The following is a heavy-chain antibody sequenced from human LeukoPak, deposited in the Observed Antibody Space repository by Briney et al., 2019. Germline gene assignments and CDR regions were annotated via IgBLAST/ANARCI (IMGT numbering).Heavy chain of an antibody. CDR2: IWYDGSNK. CDR1: GFTFSSYG. D-gene: IGHD3-16*02. J-gene: IGHJ4*02. V-gene: IGHV3-33*01. Sequence: PGRSLRLSCAASGFTFSSYGMHWVRQAPGKGLEWVAVIWYDGSNKYYADSVKGRFTISRDNSKNTMYLQMNSLRAEDTAVYYCATFGGVIVNGGDNFDYWGQGTLVTVSS. CDR3: ATFGGVIVNGGDNFDY.